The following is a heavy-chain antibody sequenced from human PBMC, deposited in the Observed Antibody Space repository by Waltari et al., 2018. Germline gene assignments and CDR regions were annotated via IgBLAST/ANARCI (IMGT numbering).Heavy chain of an antibody. J-gene: IGHJ4*02. Sequence: QVQLQESGPGLVKPSETLSLTCTVSGGSISSYYWSWIRQPPGKGLEWIGYIYYSGSTNYNPSLKSRVTISVDTSKNQFSLKLSSVTAADTAVYYCARGGWELLQLFDYWGQGTLVTVSS. V-gene: IGHV4-59*01. CDR3: ARGGWELLQLFDY. CDR1: GGSISSYY. D-gene: IGHD1-26*01. CDR2: IYYSGST.